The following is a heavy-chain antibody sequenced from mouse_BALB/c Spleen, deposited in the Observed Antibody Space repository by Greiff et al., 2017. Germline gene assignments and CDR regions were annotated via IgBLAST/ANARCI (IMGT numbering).Heavy chain of an antibody. D-gene: IGHD1-1*01. J-gene: IGHJ1*01. CDR3: ANYYGSSYRYFDV. Sequence: EVQLQQSGAELVKPGASVKLSCTASGFNIKDTYMHWVKQRPEQGLEWIGRIDPANGNTKYDPKFQGKATITADTSSNTAYLQLSSLTSEDTAVYYCANYYGSSYRYFDVWGAGTTVTVSS. CDR1: GFNIKDTY. V-gene: IGHV14-3*02. CDR2: IDPANGNT.